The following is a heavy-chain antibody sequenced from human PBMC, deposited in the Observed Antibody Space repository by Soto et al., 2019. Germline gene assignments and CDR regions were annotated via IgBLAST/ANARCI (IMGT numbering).Heavy chain of an antibody. CDR1: GFTFSSYS. CDR2: ISSSSSTI. Sequence: PGGSLRLSCAASGFTFSSYSMNWVRQAPGKGLEWVSYISSSSSTIYYADSVKGRFTISRDNAKNSLYLQMNSLRDEDTAVYYCASNYYDSSCLGAFDIWGQGTMVTVSS. V-gene: IGHV3-48*02. CDR3: ASNYYDSSCLGAFDI. J-gene: IGHJ3*02. D-gene: IGHD3-22*01.